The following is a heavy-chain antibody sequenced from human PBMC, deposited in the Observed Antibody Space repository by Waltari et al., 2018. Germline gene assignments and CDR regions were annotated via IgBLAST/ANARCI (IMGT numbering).Heavy chain of an antibody. V-gene: IGHV4-59*01. D-gene: IGHD3-16*02. CDR1: GGSISSYY. CDR3: ARGVITFGGVIVYHDY. J-gene: IGHJ4*02. CDR2: IYYRGST. Sequence: QVQLQESGPGLVKPSETLSLTCTVSGGSISSYYWSWIRQPPGKGLEWIGYIYYRGSTNYNPTLKSRVTISVDTSKNQFSLKLSSVTAADTAVYYCARGVITFGGVIVYHDYWGQGTLVTVSS.